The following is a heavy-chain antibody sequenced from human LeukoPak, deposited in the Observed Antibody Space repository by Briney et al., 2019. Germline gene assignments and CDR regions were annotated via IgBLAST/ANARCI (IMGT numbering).Heavy chain of an antibody. CDR3: AKDDLGYYDILTGYNY. V-gene: IGHV3-23*01. CDR2: ISGGGGST. CDR1: GFTFSSYA. D-gene: IGHD3-9*01. J-gene: IGHJ4*02. Sequence: GGSLRLSCAASGFTFSSYAMSWVLQAPGKGLEWVSAISGGGGSTYYADSVKGLFTISRDNSKNTLYLQMNSLRAEDTAVYYCAKDDLGYYDILTGYNYWGQGTLVTVSS.